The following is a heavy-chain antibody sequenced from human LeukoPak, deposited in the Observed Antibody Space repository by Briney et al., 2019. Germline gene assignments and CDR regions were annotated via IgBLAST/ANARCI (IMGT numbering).Heavy chain of an antibody. CDR2: IYPCDSDT. Sequence: KPGESLKISCKGSGYSFTSYWIGWERQMPEKVLEWMGIIYPCDSDTRYSPSFQGQVTISADKSISTAYLQWSSLKASDTAVYYCARLSGYCSSTSCYYMDVWGKGTTVTVSS. CDR1: GYSFTSYW. J-gene: IGHJ6*03. CDR3: ARLSGYCSSTSCYYMDV. V-gene: IGHV5-51*03. D-gene: IGHD2-2*01.